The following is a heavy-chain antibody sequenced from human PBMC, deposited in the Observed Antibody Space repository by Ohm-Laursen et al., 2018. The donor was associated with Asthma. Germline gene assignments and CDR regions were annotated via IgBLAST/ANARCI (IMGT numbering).Heavy chain of an antibody. CDR3: ARIGPEWELPGREYSLHH. D-gene: IGHD1-26*01. V-gene: IGHV3-21*01. Sequence: GSLRLSCASSGYTFSRYSIHWVRQFPGKGLEWVASISTASTLIYYADSVRGRFTTTRDNAKNSVYLQMNSLRAEDTALYYCARIGPEWELPGREYSLHHWGEGTLVTVSS. CDR2: ISTASTLI. CDR1: GYTFSRYS. J-gene: IGHJ1*01.